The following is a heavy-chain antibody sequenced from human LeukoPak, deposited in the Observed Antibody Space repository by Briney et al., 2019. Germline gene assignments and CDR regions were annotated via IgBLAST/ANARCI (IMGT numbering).Heavy chain of an antibody. D-gene: IGHD3-22*01. CDR3: ARPLSSGYYFLGAFDI. V-gene: IGHV1-69*13. Sequence: SVKVSCKASGGTFSSYAISWVRQAPGQGLEWMGGIIPIFGTANYAQKFQGRVTITADEFTSTAYMELSSLRSEDTAVYYCARPLSSGYYFLGAFDIWGQGTMVTVSS. J-gene: IGHJ3*02. CDR1: GGTFSSYA. CDR2: IIPIFGTA.